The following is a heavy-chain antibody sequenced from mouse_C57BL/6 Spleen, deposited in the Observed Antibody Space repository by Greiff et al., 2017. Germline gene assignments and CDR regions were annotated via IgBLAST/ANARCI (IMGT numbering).Heavy chain of an antibody. CDR3: AGSNSLAY. D-gene: IGHD2-5*01. Sequence: EVKLMESGGGLVKPGGSLKLSCAASGFTFSDYGMHWVRQAPEKGLEWVAYISSGSSTIYYADTVKGRFTISRDNAKNTLFLQMTSLRSEDTAMYYCAGSNSLAYWGQGTLVTVSA. V-gene: IGHV5-17*01. J-gene: IGHJ3*01. CDR2: ISSGSSTI. CDR1: GFTFSDYG.